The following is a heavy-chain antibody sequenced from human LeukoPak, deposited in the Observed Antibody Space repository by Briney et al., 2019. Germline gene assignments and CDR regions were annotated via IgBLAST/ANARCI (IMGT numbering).Heavy chain of an antibody. V-gene: IGHV3-23*01. J-gene: IGHJ4*02. Sequence: GGSLRLSCAASGFTFSSYAMSWVRQAPGKGLEWVSVISDSDGSAYYADSVQGRFTISRDNSNNTLYLQMTSVRPEDTAVYYCADRTSDYWGQGTRVTVSS. D-gene: IGHD1-14*01. CDR2: ISDSDGSA. CDR1: GFTFSSYA. CDR3: ADRTSDY.